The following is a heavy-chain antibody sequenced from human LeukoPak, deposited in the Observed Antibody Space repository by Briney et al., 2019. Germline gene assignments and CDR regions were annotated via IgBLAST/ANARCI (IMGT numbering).Heavy chain of an antibody. Sequence: PGGSLRLSCAASGFSFSSYWMHWVRQAPGKGLVWVSRINSDGSSTSYADSVKGRFTISRDNAKNMLYLQMNSLRAEDTAVYYCARATAAGNWFDPWGQGTLVTVSS. CDR1: GFSFSSYW. J-gene: IGHJ5*02. D-gene: IGHD6-13*01. CDR3: ARATAAGNWFDP. CDR2: INSDGSST. V-gene: IGHV3-74*01.